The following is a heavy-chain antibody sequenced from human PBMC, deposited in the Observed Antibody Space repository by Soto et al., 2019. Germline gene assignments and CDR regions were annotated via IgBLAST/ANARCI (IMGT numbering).Heavy chain of an antibody. J-gene: IGHJ4*02. CDR3: GKVLVGATGHTDSDS. D-gene: IGHD2-15*01. V-gene: IGHV4-39*01. Sequence: LETLSLTCTVSGGSIYRSGYYWGWIRQPPGRGLEWIGNIDYNGVTYSNPSLKSRVTISRDTSKNQFSLKLTSVTAADTALYYCGKVLVGATGHTDSDSWGPGTLVTVSS. CDR2: IDYNGVT. CDR1: GGSIYRSGYY.